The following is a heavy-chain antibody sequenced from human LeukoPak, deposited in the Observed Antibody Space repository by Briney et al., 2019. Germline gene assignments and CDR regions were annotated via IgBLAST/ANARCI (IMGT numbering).Heavy chain of an antibody. CDR2: IWYDGSNK. CDR3: AKIPDILTGYYADY. Sequence: GRSLRLSCAASGFTFSSYGMHWVRQAPGKGLEWVAVIWYDGSNKYYADSVKGRFTISRDNSKNTLYLQMNSLRAEDTAVYYCAKIPDILTGYYADYWGQGTLVTVSS. D-gene: IGHD3-9*01. V-gene: IGHV3-33*06. CDR1: GFTFSSYG. J-gene: IGHJ4*02.